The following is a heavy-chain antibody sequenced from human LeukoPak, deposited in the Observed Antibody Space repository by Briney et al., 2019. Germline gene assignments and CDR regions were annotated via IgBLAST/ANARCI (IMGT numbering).Heavy chain of an antibody. CDR1: GGTFTRDA. J-gene: IGHJ6*04. CDR3: ARGLDWNDLHLGV. D-gene: IGHD1-1*01. Sequence: SVKVSCKLSGGTFTRDAISWVRQVPGEGLEWMGRILPLLSTKNYARKFQGRVTLTADESTGTAYMELSSLRSEDTAIYFCARGLDWNDLHLGVWGKGTTVIVSS. CDR2: ILPLLSTK. V-gene: IGHV1-69*11.